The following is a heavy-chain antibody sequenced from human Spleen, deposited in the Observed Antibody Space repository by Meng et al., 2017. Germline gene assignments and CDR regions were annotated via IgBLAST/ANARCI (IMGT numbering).Heavy chain of an antibody. CDR2: INPNSGGT. D-gene: IGHD2-15*01. Sequence: ASVKVSCKASGYTLTHYAINWLRQAPGQGLEWMGRINPNSGGTDYAQKFQGRVTLTRDTSISTAYMDLSRLRSDDTAVYYCARDPRYCSGGSCYYFDYWGQGTLVTVSS. CDR1: GYTLTHYA. CDR3: ARDPRYCSGGSCYYFDY. V-gene: IGHV1-2*06. J-gene: IGHJ4*02.